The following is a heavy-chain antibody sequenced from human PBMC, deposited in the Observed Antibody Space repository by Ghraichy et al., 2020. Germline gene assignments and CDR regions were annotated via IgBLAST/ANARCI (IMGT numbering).Heavy chain of an antibody. D-gene: IGHD3-3*01. Sequence: TLSLTCTVSGDSTSSGSYYWGWIRQPPGKGLEWIGSIYFSGSAYYNPSLKSRLTLAIGTTKNQCSLKLSSVTAADTAVYYCAIGDFDSWGQGILVTVSS. CDR2: IYFSGSA. CDR3: AIGDFDS. J-gene: IGHJ4*02. V-gene: IGHV4-39*01. CDR1: GDSTSSGSYY.